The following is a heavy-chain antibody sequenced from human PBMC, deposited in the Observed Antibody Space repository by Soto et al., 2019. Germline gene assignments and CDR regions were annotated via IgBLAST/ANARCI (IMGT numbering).Heavy chain of an antibody. CDR1: GFTFSSYA. Sequence: QVQLVESGGGVVQPGRSLRLSCAASGFTFSSYAMHWVRQAPGKGLEWVAVISYDGSNKYYADSVKGRFTISRDNSKNTLYLQMNSLRAEDTAVYYCARERRAYYDSSGYSPDEYFQHWGQGTLVTVSS. D-gene: IGHD3-22*01. V-gene: IGHV3-30-3*01. CDR3: ARERRAYYDSSGYSPDEYFQH. J-gene: IGHJ1*01. CDR2: ISYDGSNK.